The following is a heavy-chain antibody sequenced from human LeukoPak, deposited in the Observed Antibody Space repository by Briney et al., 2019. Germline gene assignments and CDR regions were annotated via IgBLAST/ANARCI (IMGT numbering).Heavy chain of an antibody. CDR2: ISSSGSTI. D-gene: IGHD3-22*01. J-gene: IGHJ4*02. CDR1: GFTFRDYY. V-gene: IGHV3-11*04. Sequence: GGSLRLSCAASGFTFRDYYMNWIRQAPGKGLEWVSYISSSGSTIYYADSVKGRFTISRDNAKNSLYLQMNSLRAEDTAVYYCARRGFYDTTGYLFDYRGQGTLVTVSS. CDR3: ARRGFYDTTGYLFDY.